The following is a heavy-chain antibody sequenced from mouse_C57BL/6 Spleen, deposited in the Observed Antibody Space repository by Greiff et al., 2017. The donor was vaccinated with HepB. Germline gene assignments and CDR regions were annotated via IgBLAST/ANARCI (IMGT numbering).Heavy chain of an antibody. CDR2: ISDGGSYT. V-gene: IGHV5-4*01. CDR3: AREDYSNYGAWFAY. D-gene: IGHD2-5*01. Sequence: EVMLVESGGGLVKPGGSLKLSCAASGFTFSSYAMSWVRQTPEKRLEWVATISDGGSYTYYPDNVKGRFTISRDNAKNNLYLQMSHLKSEDTAMYYCAREDYSNYGAWFAYWGQGTLVTVSA. J-gene: IGHJ3*01. CDR1: GFTFSSYA.